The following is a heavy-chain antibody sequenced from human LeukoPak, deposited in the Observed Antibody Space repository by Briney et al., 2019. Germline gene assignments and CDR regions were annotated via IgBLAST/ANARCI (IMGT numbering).Heavy chain of an antibody. J-gene: IGHJ3*02. CDR2: INSDGSST. Sequence: GGSLRLSCAASGFAFSNNWMHWVRQAPGKGLLWVSRINSDGSSTSYADSVKARFTISRDNAKNTLYLQMNSLRAEATAVYYCASSDWYAAFDIWGQGTMVTVSS. V-gene: IGHV3-74*01. CDR1: GFAFSNNW. D-gene: IGHD3-9*01. CDR3: ASSDWYAAFDI.